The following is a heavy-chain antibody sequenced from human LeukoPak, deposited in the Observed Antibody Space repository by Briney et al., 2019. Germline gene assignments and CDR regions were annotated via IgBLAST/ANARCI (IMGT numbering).Heavy chain of an antibody. V-gene: IGHV1-69*05. CDR2: IIPIFGTA. CDR3: ARDLPHYYDSSGEGAFDI. J-gene: IGHJ3*02. Sequence: GASVKVSCKASGGTVSSYAISWVRQAPGQGLEWMGGIIPIFGTANYAQKFQGRVTITTDESTSTAYMELSSLRSEDTAVYYCARDLPHYYDSSGEGAFDIWGQGTMVTVSS. D-gene: IGHD3-22*01. CDR1: GGTVSSYA.